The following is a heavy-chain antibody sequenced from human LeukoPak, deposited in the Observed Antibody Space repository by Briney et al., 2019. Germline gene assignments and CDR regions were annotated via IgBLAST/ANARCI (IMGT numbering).Heavy chain of an antibody. CDR2: IRSEAYGGTT. CDR3: SKTIAVADPTDY. Sequence: GSLRLSCTASGFTFGDFAMSWFRQAPGKGLEWVGFIRSEAYGGTTEYAASVKGRFTISRDDSKSIAYLQMNSLRAEDTAVYYCSKTIAVADPTDYWGQGTLVTVSS. V-gene: IGHV3-49*03. J-gene: IGHJ4*02. CDR1: GFTFGDFA. D-gene: IGHD6-19*01.